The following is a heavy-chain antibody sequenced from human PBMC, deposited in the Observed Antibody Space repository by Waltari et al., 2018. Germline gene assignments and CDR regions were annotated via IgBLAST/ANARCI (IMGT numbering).Heavy chain of an antibody. CDR2: ISGGGDST. Sequence: EVQLLESGGDLVQPGGSLRLSCAASGFTFSTYGMSWVRQAPGKGLEWGSGISGGGDSTYYADSVKGRFTISRDNSKNTLYLQMNSLRAEDTAVYYCANGVRRVGYWGQGTLVTVS. CDR3: ANGVRRVGY. V-gene: IGHV3-23*01. J-gene: IGHJ4*02. CDR1: GFTFSTYG. D-gene: IGHD1-26*01.